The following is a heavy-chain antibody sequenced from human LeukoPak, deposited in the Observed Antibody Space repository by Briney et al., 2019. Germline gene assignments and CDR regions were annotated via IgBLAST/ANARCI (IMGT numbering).Heavy chain of an antibody. Sequence: GGSLRLSCVGSGFTFSSYAMHWVRQAPGKGLEWVAVISYDGSNKYYADSVKGRFTISRDNSKNTLYLQMNSLRAEDTAVYYCARASLLWFGGYFDYWGQGTLVTVSS. CDR1: GFTFSSYA. CDR2: ISYDGSNK. V-gene: IGHV3-30-3*01. CDR3: ARASLLWFGGYFDY. D-gene: IGHD3-10*01. J-gene: IGHJ4*02.